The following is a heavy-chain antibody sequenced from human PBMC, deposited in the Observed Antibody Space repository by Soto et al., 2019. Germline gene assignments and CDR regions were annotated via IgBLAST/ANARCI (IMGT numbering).Heavy chain of an antibody. Sequence: SETLSLTCVVSGGSISSSNWWSWVRQPPGKGLEWIGEIYHSGTTNYSPSLKSRVIISADKSKNHFSLTLTSVTAADTAVYYCVFPATADFDYWGQGTPVTVSS. CDR2: IYHSGTT. D-gene: IGHD6-13*01. CDR1: GGSISSSNW. CDR3: VFPATADFDY. V-gene: IGHV4-4*02. J-gene: IGHJ4*02.